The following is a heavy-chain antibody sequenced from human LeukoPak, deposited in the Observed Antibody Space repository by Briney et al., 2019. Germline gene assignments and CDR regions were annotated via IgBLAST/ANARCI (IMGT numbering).Heavy chain of an antibody. CDR3: VRELGYCSSTSCYQYAFDI. Sequence: GESLRLSCAASGFTFSSYAMSWVRQAPGKGLVWVSRINSDGSSTSYADSVKGRFTISRDNAKNTLYLQMNSLRAEDTAVYYCVRELGYCSSTSCYQYAFDIWGQGTMVTVSS. D-gene: IGHD2-2*01. V-gene: IGHV3-74*01. CDR2: INSDGSST. CDR1: GFTFSSYA. J-gene: IGHJ3*02.